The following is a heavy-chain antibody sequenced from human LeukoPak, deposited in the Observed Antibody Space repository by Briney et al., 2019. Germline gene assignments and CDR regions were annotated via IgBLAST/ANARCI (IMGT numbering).Heavy chain of an antibody. V-gene: IGHV3-23*01. Sequence: GGSLRLSCAASGFTFSSYAMSWVRQAPGKGLEWVSAISGSGGSTYYADSVKGRFTISRDNSKNTLYPQMNSLRAEDTAVYYCAKTDSSGWYGRIFDIWGQGTMVTVSS. J-gene: IGHJ3*02. CDR2: ISGSGGST. D-gene: IGHD6-19*01. CDR3: AKTDSSGWYGRIFDI. CDR1: GFTFSSYA.